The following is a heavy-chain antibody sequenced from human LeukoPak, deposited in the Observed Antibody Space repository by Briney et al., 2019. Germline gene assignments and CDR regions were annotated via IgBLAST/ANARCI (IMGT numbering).Heavy chain of an antibody. V-gene: IGHV3-7*05. D-gene: IGHD2-15*01. CDR2: IKQDGSEK. CDR3: AGGQGWLLDY. CDR1: GFTFSSYW. Sequence: SGGSLRLSCAGSGFTFSSYWMTWVRQAPGKGLEWVANIKQDGSEKYYVDSVKGRFTISRDNAKNSLFLQMNSLRVEVTAVYYCAGGQGWLLDYWGQGTLVTVSS. J-gene: IGHJ4*02.